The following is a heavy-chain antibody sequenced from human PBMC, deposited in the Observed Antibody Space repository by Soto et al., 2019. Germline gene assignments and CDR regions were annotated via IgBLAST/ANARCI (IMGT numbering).Heavy chain of an antibody. J-gene: IGHJ4*02. CDR3: TRQVPYSLGPQPDC. CDR1: GYSFTSYG. Sequence: GESLKISCKGSGYSFTSYGIGWVRQMPGKGLEWMGIIYPGDSDTRYSPSFQGQVTISADKSISTAYLQWNSLKASDTAMYYCTRQVPYSLGPQPDCWGQGTLVTVSS. CDR2: IYPGDSDT. V-gene: IGHV5-51*01. D-gene: IGHD4-4*01.